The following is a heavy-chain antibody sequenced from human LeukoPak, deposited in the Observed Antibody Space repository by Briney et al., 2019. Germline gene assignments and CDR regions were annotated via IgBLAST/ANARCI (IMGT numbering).Heavy chain of an antibody. V-gene: IGHV3-74*01. D-gene: IGHD6-19*01. CDR1: GFTFSNYW. J-gene: IGHJ4*02. CDR2: IKTDGSST. Sequence: GGSLRLSCAASGFTFSNYWMHWVCQAPGKGLVWVSRIKTDGSSTSYADSVKGRFTISRDNAKNTLYLQMNTMSAEDTAVYFCARGGTSGCLDYWGQGTLVTVSS. CDR3: ARGGTSGCLDY.